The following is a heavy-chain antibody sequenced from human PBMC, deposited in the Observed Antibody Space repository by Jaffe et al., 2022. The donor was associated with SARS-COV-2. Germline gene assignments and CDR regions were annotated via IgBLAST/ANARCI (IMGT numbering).Heavy chain of an antibody. Sequence: QVQLVESGGGVVQPGRSLRLSCAASGFTFRSNGMHWVRQAPGKGLEWVAVISNDGGNKYYADSVKGRFTISRDNSKNTLYLQMNSLRAEDTAVYYCAKDRSGDSSSWGVLGMDVWGQGTTVTVSS. D-gene: IGHD6-13*01. CDR1: GFTFRSNG. CDR2: ISNDGGNK. CDR3: AKDRSGDSSSWGVLGMDV. V-gene: IGHV3-30*18. J-gene: IGHJ6*02.